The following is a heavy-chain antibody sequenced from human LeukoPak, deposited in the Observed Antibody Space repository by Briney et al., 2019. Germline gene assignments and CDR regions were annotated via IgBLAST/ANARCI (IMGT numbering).Heavy chain of an antibody. J-gene: IGHJ6*03. CDR2: IYHSGST. D-gene: IGHD3-10*01. CDR1: GGSISSSNW. Sequence: SGTLSLTCAVSGGSISSSNWWSWVRQPPGKGLEWIGEIYHSGSTNYNPSLKSRVTISVDTSKNQSSLKLSSVTAADTAVYYCARDRADGDYMDVWGKGTTVTVSS. V-gene: IGHV4-4*02. CDR3: ARDRADGDYMDV.